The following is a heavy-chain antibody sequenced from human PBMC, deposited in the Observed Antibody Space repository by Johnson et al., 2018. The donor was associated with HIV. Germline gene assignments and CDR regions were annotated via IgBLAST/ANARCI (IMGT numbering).Heavy chain of an antibody. V-gene: IGHV3-33*01. J-gene: IGHJ3*02. CDR2: IWYDGSNK. Sequence: QEHLVESGGGVVQPGRSLRLSCAASGFTFSSYGMHWVRQAPGKGLEWVAVIWYDGSNKYYADSVKGRFTISRDNAKNSLYLQMNSLRAEDTAVYYCARPGYYDSSGLDAFDIWGQGTMVTVSS. CDR1: GFTFSSYG. CDR3: ARPGYYDSSGLDAFDI. D-gene: IGHD3-22*01.